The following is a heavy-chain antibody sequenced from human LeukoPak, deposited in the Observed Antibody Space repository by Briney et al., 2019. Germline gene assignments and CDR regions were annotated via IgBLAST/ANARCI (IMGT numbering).Heavy chain of an antibody. V-gene: IGHV3-23*01. Sequence: PGGSLRLSCAASRFTFSSYAVSWVRQAPGKGLEWVSAISAGGGATYYADSVKGRFTISRDNSKNTLYLQMNSLRAEDTAVYYCAKDASGSPYYFDYWGQGTLVTVSS. CDR3: AKDASGSPYYFDY. CDR1: RFTFSSYA. J-gene: IGHJ4*02. D-gene: IGHD3-10*01. CDR2: ISAGGGAT.